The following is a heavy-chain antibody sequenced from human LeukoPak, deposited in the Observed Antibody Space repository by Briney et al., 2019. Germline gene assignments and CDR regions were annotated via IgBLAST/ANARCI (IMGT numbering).Heavy chain of an antibody. CDR3: ARVHGSGWFDP. Sequence: SETLSLTCTVSGGSISSGGYYWSWIRQHAGKGLEWIGYIYYSGSTYYNPSLKSRVTISVDTSKNQFSLKLSSVTAADTAVYYCARVHGSGWFDPWGQGTLVTVSS. V-gene: IGHV4-31*03. D-gene: IGHD3-10*01. CDR1: GGSISSGGYY. J-gene: IGHJ5*02. CDR2: IYYSGST.